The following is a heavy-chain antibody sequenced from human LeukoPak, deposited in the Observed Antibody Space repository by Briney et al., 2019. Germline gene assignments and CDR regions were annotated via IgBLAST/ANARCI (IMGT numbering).Heavy chain of an antibody. Sequence: SETLSLTCTVSGGSISSYYWSWIRQSPVKGLEWIGYIFPSGSAFYNPSLESRVAISLDTSENQFSMRLNSVTAADTAVYCCARRNHYFYYMDVWGKGTTVTVSS. CDR3: ARRNHYFYYMDV. J-gene: IGHJ6*03. CDR2: IFPSGSA. CDR1: GGSISSYY. V-gene: IGHV4-4*09.